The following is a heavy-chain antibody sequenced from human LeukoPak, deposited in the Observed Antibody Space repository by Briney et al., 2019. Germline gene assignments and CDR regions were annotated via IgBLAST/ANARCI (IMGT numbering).Heavy chain of an antibody. V-gene: IGHV4-34*01. CDR2: MNHSGST. J-gene: IGHJ5*02. Sequence: PSETLSLTWAVYGGSFSGYYWGWIRQPPGKGLEWIGEMNHSGSTNYNPSLKSRVTISVDTSKNQFSLKLSSVTAADTAVYYCARGVLRYNWFDPWGQGTLVTVSS. CDR1: GGSFSGYY. CDR3: ARGVLRYNWFDP. D-gene: IGHD3-3*01.